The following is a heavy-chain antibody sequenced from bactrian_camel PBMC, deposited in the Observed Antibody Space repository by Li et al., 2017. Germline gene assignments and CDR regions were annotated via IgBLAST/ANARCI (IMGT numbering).Heavy chain of an antibody. D-gene: IGHD6*01. V-gene: IGHV3S54*01. CDR2: LYTGGDST. Sequence: VQLVESGGGSVQAGGSLTLACKVSGSNISQYCMGWSRQAPGKNREAVAALYTGGDSTFYVDSVKGRFTISGDDASGTLYLRMDNLKLEDTAMYYCATDGPQYGGKWCSLVDNYRSWGQGTQVTVS. J-gene: IGHJ6*01. CDR1: GSNISQYC. CDR3: ATDGPQYGGKWCSLVDNYRS.